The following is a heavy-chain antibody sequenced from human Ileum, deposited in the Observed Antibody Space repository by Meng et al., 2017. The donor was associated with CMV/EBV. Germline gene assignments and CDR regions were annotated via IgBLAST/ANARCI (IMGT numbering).Heavy chain of an antibody. CDR3: ARNYYDSGPIQY. V-gene: IGHV2-5*02. Sequence: QITLNELGPTLVKPTPTLTLTCTFSGFSLSTTGVGVGWIRQPPGKALEWLALIYWDDDKRYSPSLKRRLTITKDTSKNQVVLTMTNMDPVDTATYYCARNYYDSGPIQYWGQGTLVTVSS. D-gene: IGHD3-22*01. CDR2: IYWDDDK. CDR1: GFSLSTTGVG. J-gene: IGHJ4*01.